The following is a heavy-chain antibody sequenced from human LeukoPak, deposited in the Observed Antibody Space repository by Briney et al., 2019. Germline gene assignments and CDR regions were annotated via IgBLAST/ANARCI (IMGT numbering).Heavy chain of an antibody. CDR3: ARERYSGNPNYFDY. J-gene: IGHJ4*02. Sequence: PGGSLRLSCAASGFTFSTYAMNWVRQAPGKGLEWVSYISSSSSTIYYADSVKGRFTISRDNAKNSLYLQMNSLRAEDTAVYYCARERYSGNPNYFDYWGQGTLVTVSS. D-gene: IGHD6-13*01. CDR2: ISSSSSTI. CDR1: GFTFSTYA. V-gene: IGHV3-48*01.